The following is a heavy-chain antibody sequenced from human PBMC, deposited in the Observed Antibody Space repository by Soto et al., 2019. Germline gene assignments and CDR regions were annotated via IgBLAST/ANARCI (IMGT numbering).Heavy chain of an antibody. V-gene: IGHV1-2*02. J-gene: IGHJ5*02. CDR1: GYSFIAYF. CDR2: INPNNGAT. D-gene: IGHD4-17*01. CDR3: ARVLTSVTTGELDP. Sequence: QAQLVQSGAAVRKPGASVTVSCKASGYSFIAYFIHWVRQAPGQGFEWVGWINPNNGATNIARKFQGRVTMTRDTSISTAYMEVSRLRSDDTAVFYYARVLTSVTTGELDPWGQGTLVTVSS.